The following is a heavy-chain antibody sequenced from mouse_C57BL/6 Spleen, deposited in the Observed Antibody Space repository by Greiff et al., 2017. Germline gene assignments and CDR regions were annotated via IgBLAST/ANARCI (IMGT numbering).Heavy chain of an antibody. Sequence: QVQLQQPGAELVMPGASVKLSCKASGYTFTSCWMHWVKQRPGQGLEWIGEIDPSDSYTNYNQKFKGKSTLTVDKSSSTAYMQLSSLTSEDSAVYYGARPYGSSSFAYWGQGTLVTVSA. V-gene: IGHV1-69*01. CDR3: ARPYGSSSFAY. D-gene: IGHD1-1*01. CDR1: GYTFTSCW. CDR2: IDPSDSYT. J-gene: IGHJ3*01.